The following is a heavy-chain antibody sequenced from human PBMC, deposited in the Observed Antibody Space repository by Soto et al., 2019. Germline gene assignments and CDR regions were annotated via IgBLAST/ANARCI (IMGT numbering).Heavy chain of an antibody. D-gene: IGHD2-21*02. Sequence: QITLKESGPTLVKPTQTLTLTCTFSGFSLSTSGVGVGWIRQPPGKALEWLALIYWDDDKRYSPSLRSRLTIGKDTSKNQVVLTITNIDPVDTATYHCIQSRCGGDCLQSYASHYYYGMDVWGQGTTVTVSS. CDR2: IYWDDDK. V-gene: IGHV2-5*02. CDR1: GFSLSTSGVG. J-gene: IGHJ6*02. CDR3: IQSRCGGDCLQSYASHYYYGMDV.